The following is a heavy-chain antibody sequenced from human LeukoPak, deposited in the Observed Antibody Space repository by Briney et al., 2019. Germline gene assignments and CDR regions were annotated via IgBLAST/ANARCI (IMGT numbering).Heavy chain of an antibody. J-gene: IGHJ6*03. CDR1: GFTFSSYA. V-gene: IGHV3-23*01. Sequence: GGSLRLSCAASGFTFSSYAMSWVRQAPGKGLEWVSAISGSGGSTYYADSVKGRSTISRDNSKNTLYLQMNSLRAEDTAVYYCAKRGSTTRYYYYYMDVWGKGTTVTVSS. CDR3: AKRGSTTRYYYYYMDV. D-gene: IGHD2-2*01. CDR2: ISGSGGST.